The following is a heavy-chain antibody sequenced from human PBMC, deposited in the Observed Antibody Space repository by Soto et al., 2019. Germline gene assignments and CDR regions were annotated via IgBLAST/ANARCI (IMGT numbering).Heavy chain of an antibody. J-gene: IGHJ4*02. CDR2: IYYSGST. CDR3: ARDGVGATTYFGYFDY. Sequence: SETLSLTCTVSGGSVSSGSYYWSWIRQPPGKGLEWIGYIYYSGSTNYNPSLKSRVTISVDTSKNQFSLKLSSVTAADTAVYYCARDGVGATTYFGYFDYWGQGTLVTVSS. D-gene: IGHD1-26*01. CDR1: GGSVSSGSYY. V-gene: IGHV4-61*01.